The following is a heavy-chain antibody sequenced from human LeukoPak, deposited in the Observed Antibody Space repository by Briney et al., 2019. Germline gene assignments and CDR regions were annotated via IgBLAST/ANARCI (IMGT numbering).Heavy chain of an antibody. V-gene: IGHV3-48*01. CDR1: GFTFSSYS. Sequence: PGGSLRLSCVASGFTFSSYSMNWVRQAPGKGLEWVSYISGSSGTIYYADSVTGRFTLSRDNAKNSLYLQMNSLRAEDTAVYYCARRSEFGVLYYMDIWGKGTTVTVSS. CDR2: ISGSSGTI. J-gene: IGHJ6*03. D-gene: IGHD3-16*01. CDR3: ARRSEFGVLYYMDI.